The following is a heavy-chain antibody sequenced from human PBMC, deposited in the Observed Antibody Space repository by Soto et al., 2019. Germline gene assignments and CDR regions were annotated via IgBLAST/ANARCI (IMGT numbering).Heavy chain of an antibody. CDR1: GYPFTSYD. V-gene: IGHV1-8*01. CDR2: MSPRSGTT. CDR3: ARTIYGGATYYFDY. Sequence: QVQLVQSGAEVKKPGASVKVSCKASGYPFTSYDISWVRQATGQGLEWMGWMSPRSGTTGFVQKFQGRVTVTRDTSISKAYMEVTSLTSEDTAVYYCARTIYGGATYYFDYWGQGTLVTVSS. D-gene: IGHD3-3*01. J-gene: IGHJ4*02.